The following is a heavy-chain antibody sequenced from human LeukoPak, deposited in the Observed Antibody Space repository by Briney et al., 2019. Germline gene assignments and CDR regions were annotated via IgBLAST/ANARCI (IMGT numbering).Heavy chain of an antibody. J-gene: IGHJ5*02. V-gene: IGHV5-51*01. Sequence: GASLKISFKGSGSRFTSYWIGWVRPMPGKGLEGMGIIYPGDSDTRYSPSFQGQVTISADKSISPAYLQWSSLKASDTAMYYCARHRYVGSSFDPWGQGTLVTGSS. D-gene: IGHD6-6*01. CDR3: ARHRYVGSSFDP. CDR2: IYPGDSDT. CDR1: GSRFTSYW.